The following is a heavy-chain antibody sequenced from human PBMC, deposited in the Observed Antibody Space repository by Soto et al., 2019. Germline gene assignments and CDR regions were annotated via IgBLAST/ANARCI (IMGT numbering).Heavy chain of an antibody. V-gene: IGHV4-59*01. Sequence: SETLSLTSTVSGGSISSYYWSWIRQPPGKGLEWIGFIYYSGSTNYNPSLKSRVTMSVDTSKNQLSLMLRSVTTADTAVYHCARESAGSGKNNWFDPWGQGTLVTVSS. CDR3: ARESAGSGKNNWFDP. CDR1: GGSISSYY. CDR2: IYYSGST. J-gene: IGHJ5*02. D-gene: IGHD3-10*01.